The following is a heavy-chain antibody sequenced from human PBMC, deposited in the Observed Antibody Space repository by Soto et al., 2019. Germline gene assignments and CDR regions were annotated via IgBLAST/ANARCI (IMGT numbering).Heavy chain of an antibody. CDR2: ISGYNGNT. Sequence: QVQLVQSGAEVKKPGASVKVSCKASGYSFWSYGISWVRQAPGQGPEWMGWISGYNGNTNYVQKFQGRVTLTTDTSTNTAYMDLRGLRSDDTAVYYCARGDNKWFDPWGQGTLVTVSS. CDR1: GYSFWSYG. V-gene: IGHV1-18*04. J-gene: IGHJ5*02. CDR3: ARGDNKWFDP.